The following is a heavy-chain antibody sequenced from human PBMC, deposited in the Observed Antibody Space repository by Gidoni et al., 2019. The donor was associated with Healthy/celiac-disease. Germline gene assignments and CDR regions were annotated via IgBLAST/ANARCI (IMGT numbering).Heavy chain of an antibody. CDR3: ARGQKQWPAFDY. J-gene: IGHJ4*02. V-gene: IGHV3-11*01. D-gene: IGHD6-19*01. CDR2: ISSSGSTI. CDR1: GFPFSDYY. Sequence: SLRLSCSASGFPFSDYYMSWIRQAPGKGLEWVSYISSSGSTIYYADSVKGRFTISRDNAKNSLYLQMNSLRAEDTAVYYCARGQKQWPAFDYWGQGTLVTVSS.